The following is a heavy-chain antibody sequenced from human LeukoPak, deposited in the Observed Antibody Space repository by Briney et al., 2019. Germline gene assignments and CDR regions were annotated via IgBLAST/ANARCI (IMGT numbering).Heavy chain of an antibody. CDR3: ARDRGWYHADS. CDR2: IKEDGSWK. D-gene: IGHD6-19*01. CDR1: GFTFSSSW. J-gene: IGHJ4*02. V-gene: IGHV3-7*01. Sequence: GGSLRLSCAASGFTFSSSWMGWARQAPGKGLEWVANIKEDGSWKHYAVSVQGRFTISRDNAKNSLYLQMNSLRAEDTAVYYCARDRGWYHADSWGQGTLVTVSS.